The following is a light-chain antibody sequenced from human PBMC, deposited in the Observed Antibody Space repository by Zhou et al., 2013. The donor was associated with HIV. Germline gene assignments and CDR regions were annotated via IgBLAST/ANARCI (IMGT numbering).Light chain of an antibody. J-gene: IGKJ4*02. CDR1: RTVGPW. CDR3: QYYGDSSRT. CDR2: QAS. Sequence: DVQLTQSPPTLSASVGDTVTITCRASRTVGPWLAWYQQKPGGAPKLLLYQASTLESRVSSRFTGRGSGAEFHLSIVSLQPDDFATYYCQYYGDSSRTFGRGTRVEMK. V-gene: IGKV1-5*03.